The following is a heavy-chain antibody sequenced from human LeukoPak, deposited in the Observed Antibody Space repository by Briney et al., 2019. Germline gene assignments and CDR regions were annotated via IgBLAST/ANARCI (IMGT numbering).Heavy chain of an antibody. V-gene: IGHV3-33*01. D-gene: IGHD3-22*01. CDR2: IWFDGSKK. CDR3: ARTSYDSTWAMDFFDF. CDR1: GFILSNYG. Sequence: GRSLRLSCAASGFILSNYGMHWVRQAPGKGLEWVAIIWFDGSKKYYADSVKGRLTISRDNSKKTMYMKMNSLRAEDTAVYYCARTSYDSTWAMDFFDFWGQGSLVTVSS. J-gene: IGHJ4*02.